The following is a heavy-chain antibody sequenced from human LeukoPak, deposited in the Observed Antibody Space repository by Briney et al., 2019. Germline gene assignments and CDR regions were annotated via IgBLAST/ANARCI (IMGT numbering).Heavy chain of an antibody. CDR1: GFTFSSYS. CDR2: ISDSGDIT. CDR3: ATRAVTSLPSYIFDF. V-gene: IGHV3-23*01. J-gene: IGHJ4*02. Sequence: PGGSLRLSCAASGFTFSSYSMNWVRQAPGKGLEWVSTISDSGDITYYADSVKGRFTISRDNSENTLYLQMNSLRAEDTALYYCATRAVTSLPSYIFDFWGQGTLVTVSS. D-gene: IGHD2-21*02.